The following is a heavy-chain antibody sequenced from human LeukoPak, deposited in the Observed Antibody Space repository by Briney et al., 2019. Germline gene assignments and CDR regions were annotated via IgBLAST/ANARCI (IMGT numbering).Heavy chain of an antibody. V-gene: IGHV3-7*03. Sequence: PGGSLRLSCAASGFTFSSYWMSWVRQPPGKGLEWVANIKQDGSEKYYVDSVKGRFTISRDNAKNSLYLQMNSLRAEDSAVYYCARHAEVYRSGWYKSFDYWGQGTLVTVSS. CDR2: IKQDGSEK. CDR3: ARHAEVYRSGWYKSFDY. J-gene: IGHJ4*02. D-gene: IGHD6-19*01. CDR1: GFTFSSYW.